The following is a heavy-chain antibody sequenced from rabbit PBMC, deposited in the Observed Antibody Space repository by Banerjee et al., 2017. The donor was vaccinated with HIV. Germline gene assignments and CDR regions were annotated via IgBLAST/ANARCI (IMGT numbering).Heavy chain of an antibody. J-gene: IGHJ4*01. Sequence: QSLEESGGDLVKPGASLTLTCTASGFTFSRYWMCWVRQAPGKGLEWIACIAVDSSGTTYYASWAKGRFTISKTSSTTVTLQMTSLTVADTATYFCARRVYSASLDLWGPGTLVTVS. D-gene: IGHD4-1*01. CDR3: ARRVYSASLDL. V-gene: IGHV1S40*01. CDR2: IAVDSSGTT. CDR1: GFTFSRYW.